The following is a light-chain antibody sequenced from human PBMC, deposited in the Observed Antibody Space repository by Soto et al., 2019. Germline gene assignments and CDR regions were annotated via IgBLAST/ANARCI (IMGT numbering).Light chain of an antibody. V-gene: IGLV2-8*01. J-gene: IGLJ1*01. CDR2: EVT. CDR1: SSDVGGYDY. CDR3: SSYTGGNPSYV. Sequence: QAALTEPRSACGSPGQAVTFSCNGTSSDVGGYDYVSWYQQHPGKAPKLMIYEVTIRPSGVSDRFSGSKSGNTASLTVSGLQAEDEADYYCSSYTGGNPSYVFGTGTKVTVL.